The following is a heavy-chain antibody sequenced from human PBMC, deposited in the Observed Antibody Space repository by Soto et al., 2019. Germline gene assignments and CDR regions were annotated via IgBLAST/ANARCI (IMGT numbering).Heavy chain of an antibody. CDR3: ASDWLEDSVVVVAAPEGYGMDV. Sequence: QVQLVESGGGVVQPGRSLRLSCAASGFTFSSYGMHWVRQAPGKGLEWVAVIRYDGSNKYYADSVKGRFTISRDNSKTTLYLQMKLLRAEDTAVYDGASDWLEDSVVVVAAPEGYGMDVWGQGTTVTVSS. D-gene: IGHD2-15*01. CDR1: GFTFSSYG. J-gene: IGHJ6*02. CDR2: IRYDGSNK. V-gene: IGHV3-33*01.